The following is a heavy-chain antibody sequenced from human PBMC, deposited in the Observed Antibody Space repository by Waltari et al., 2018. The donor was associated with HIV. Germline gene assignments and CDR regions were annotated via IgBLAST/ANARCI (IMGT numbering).Heavy chain of an antibody. D-gene: IGHD6-13*01. Sequence: QVQLEQSGAEVKTPGASVKVSCKVSGHTLSEMSMHWVQQAPGKGLEWMGYFDCEDKDSIYAAKCQGRVTMTQDASADTAYSELSSLRSEDTAGYFCAAHLEAVPEAVSEYFEFWGQGALVIVSS. CDR3: AAHLEAVPEAVSEYFEF. CDR1: GHTLSEMS. J-gene: IGHJ4*02. V-gene: IGHV1-24*01. CDR2: FDCEDKDS.